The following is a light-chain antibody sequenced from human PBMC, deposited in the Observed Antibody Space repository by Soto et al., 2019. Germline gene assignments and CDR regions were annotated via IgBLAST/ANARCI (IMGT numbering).Light chain of an antibody. CDR1: SSDIGGYNY. Sequence: QSALTQPASVSGSPGQSITISCTGTSSDIGGYNYVSWYQQHPGEAPKLMIYDVSTRPSGVSNRFSGSKSGNTASLTISGLQAEDEADYYCSSYTISSTWVFGGGTKLTVL. J-gene: IGLJ3*02. CDR3: SSYTISSTWV. V-gene: IGLV2-14*03. CDR2: DVS.